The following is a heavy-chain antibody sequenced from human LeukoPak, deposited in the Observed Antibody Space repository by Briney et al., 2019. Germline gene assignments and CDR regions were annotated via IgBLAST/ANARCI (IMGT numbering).Heavy chain of an antibody. CDR3: ATTPPTRGFDY. J-gene: IGHJ4*02. CDR2: INHSGST. V-gene: IGHV4-34*01. Sequence: SETLSLTCAVYGGSFSGYYWSWIRQPPGKGLEWIGEINHSGSTNYNPSLKSRVTISVDTSKNQFSLKLSSVTAADTAVYYCATTPPTRGFDYWGQGTLVTVPS. D-gene: IGHD3-10*01. CDR1: GGSFSGYY.